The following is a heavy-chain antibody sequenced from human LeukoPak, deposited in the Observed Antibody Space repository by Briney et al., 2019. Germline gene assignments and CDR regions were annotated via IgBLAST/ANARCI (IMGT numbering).Heavy chain of an antibody. CDR1: GYTFTGYY. D-gene: IGHD4-11*01. CDR3: AGGGTSNYPSYH. Sequence: GASVKVSCKASGYTFTGYYMHWVRQAPGQGLEWMGCINPNSGGTNYAQKFQGRVTMTRDTSISTAYMELSTLRSDDTAVYSCAGGGTSNYPSYHWGQGTLVTVSS. J-gene: IGHJ5*02. V-gene: IGHV1-2*02. CDR2: INPNSGGT.